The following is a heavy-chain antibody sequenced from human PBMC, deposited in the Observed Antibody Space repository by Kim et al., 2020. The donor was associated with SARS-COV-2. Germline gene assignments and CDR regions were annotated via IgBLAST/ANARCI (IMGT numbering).Heavy chain of an antibody. V-gene: IGHV3-7*03. CDR3: VRRNWYNWNYGAMDV. CDR1: EFTISTYW. Sequence: GGSLRLSCAASEFTISTYWMSWVRQAPGKGLEWVANIKQDGSEKYYVDSVKGRFTISRDNAKNSLYLQMRSLRTEDTAVYYCVRRNWYNWNYGAMDVWGQGTTVTVSS. CDR2: IKQDGSEK. D-gene: IGHD1-20*01. J-gene: IGHJ6*02.